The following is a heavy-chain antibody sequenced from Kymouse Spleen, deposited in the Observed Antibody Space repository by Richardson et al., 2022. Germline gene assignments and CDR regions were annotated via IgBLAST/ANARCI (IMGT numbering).Heavy chain of an antibody. Sequence: QVQLVESGGGVVQPGRSLRLSCAASGFTFSSYGMHWVRQAPGKGLEWVAVIWYDGSNKYYADSVKGRFTISRDNSKNTLYLQMNSLRAEDTAVYYCAREDSGSLYYYYYGMDVWGQGTTVTVSS. CDR2: IWYDGSNK. V-gene: IGHV3-33*01. J-gene: IGHJ6*02. CDR1: GFTFSSYG. CDR3: AREDSGSLYYYYYGMDV. D-gene: IGHD1-26*01.